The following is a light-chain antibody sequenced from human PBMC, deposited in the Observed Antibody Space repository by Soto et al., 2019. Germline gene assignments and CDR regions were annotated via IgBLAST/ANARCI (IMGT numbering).Light chain of an antibody. Sequence: EIVMTQSPATLSVSPGARAPLSCRASQSVSSNLAWYQQKPGQAPSLLIYGAFTRATGIPARFSGTGSGTEFTLTISSLQPEDFATYYCQQSYSTPLTFGQGTKVDIK. J-gene: IGKJ1*01. CDR2: GAF. V-gene: IGKV3-15*01. CDR3: QQSYSTPLT. CDR1: QSVSSN.